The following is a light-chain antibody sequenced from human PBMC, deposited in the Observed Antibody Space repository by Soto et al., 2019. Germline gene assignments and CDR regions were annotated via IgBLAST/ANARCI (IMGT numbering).Light chain of an antibody. CDR3: QQGYSTIT. CDR2: AAS. J-gene: IGKJ5*01. Sequence: DIQMTQSPSSLSASVGDRVTITCRASQSIYTCLDWYQQRPGEAPKVLIYAASSLQDGIPSRFSGSGSGTDFTLTIRGLQPEDFATYYCQQGYSTITFGQGTRLEIK. CDR1: QSIYTC. V-gene: IGKV1-39*01.